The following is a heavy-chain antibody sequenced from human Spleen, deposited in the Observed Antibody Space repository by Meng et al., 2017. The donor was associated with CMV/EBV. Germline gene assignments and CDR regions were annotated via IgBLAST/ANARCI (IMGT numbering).Heavy chain of an antibody. J-gene: IGHJ4*02. V-gene: IGHV4-59*01. CDR3: AREGIAARRFDY. D-gene: IGHD6-6*01. CDR1: GGSISSYY. Sequence: GSLRLSCTVSGGSISSYYWSWIRQPPGKGLEWIGYIYYSGSTNYNPSLKSRVTIAVDTSKNQFSLKLSSVTAADTAVYYCAREGIAARRFDYWGQGILVTVSS. CDR2: IYYSGST.